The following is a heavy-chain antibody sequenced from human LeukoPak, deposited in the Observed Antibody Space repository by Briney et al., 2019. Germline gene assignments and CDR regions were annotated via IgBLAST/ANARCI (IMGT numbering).Heavy chain of an antibody. CDR3: AKAPDYYGSGSPFDY. V-gene: IGHV3-23*01. Sequence: GVLRLSCAASGFTFSIYPMSWVRQAPGKGLEWVSAISGSGGSTYYADSVKGRFTISRDNSKNTLYLQMNSLRAEETAVYYCAKAPDYYGSGSPFDYWGQGTLVTVSS. J-gene: IGHJ4*02. D-gene: IGHD3-10*01. CDR1: GFTFSIYP. CDR2: ISGSGGST.